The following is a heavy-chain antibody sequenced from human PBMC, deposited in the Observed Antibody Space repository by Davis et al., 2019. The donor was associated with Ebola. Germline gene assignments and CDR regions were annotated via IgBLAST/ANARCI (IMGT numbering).Heavy chain of an antibody. CDR1: GFSLSTSGVG. V-gene: IGHV2-5*02. Sequence: SGPTLVKPTPTLTLTCTFSGFSLSTSGVGVGWIRQPPGKALEWLALIYWDADKRYSPSLKSRLTITKDTSKNQVVLTMTNMDPVDTATYYCAHSLVTYDYIWGSYRYSYYFDYWGQGTLVTVSS. CDR2: IYWDADK. CDR3: AHSLVTYDYIWGSYRYSYYFDY. J-gene: IGHJ4*02. D-gene: IGHD3-16*02.